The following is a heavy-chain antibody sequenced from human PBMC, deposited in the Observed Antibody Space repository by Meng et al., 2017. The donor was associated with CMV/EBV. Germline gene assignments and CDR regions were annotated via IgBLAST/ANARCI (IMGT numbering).Heavy chain of an antibody. CDR3: AGYSEPDY. CDR2: ISYDGSNK. Sequence: QVQLVESGGGVVQPGRSLRLSCAASGLTFSSYAMHWVRQAPGKGLEWVAVISYDGSNKYYADSVKGRFTISRDNSKNTLYLQMNSLRAEDTAVYYCAGYSEPDYWGRGTLVTVSS. J-gene: IGHJ4*02. V-gene: IGHV3-30-3*01. CDR1: GLTFSSYA. D-gene: IGHD2-15*01.